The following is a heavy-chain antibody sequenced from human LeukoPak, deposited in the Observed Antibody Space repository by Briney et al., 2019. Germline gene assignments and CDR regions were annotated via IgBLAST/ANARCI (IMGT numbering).Heavy chain of an antibody. Sequence: GGSLRLSCAASGFTFSSYDMSWVRQAPGKGLEWVSVIGSSGGSTYYADSVKGRFTISRDNSKNTLYLQMNSLRAEDTAVYYCAKDYYDSSGYYYVRYFDYWGQGTLVTVSS. CDR3: AKDYYDSSGYYYVRYFDY. CDR1: GFTFSSYD. J-gene: IGHJ4*02. CDR2: IGSSGGST. D-gene: IGHD3-22*01. V-gene: IGHV3-23*01.